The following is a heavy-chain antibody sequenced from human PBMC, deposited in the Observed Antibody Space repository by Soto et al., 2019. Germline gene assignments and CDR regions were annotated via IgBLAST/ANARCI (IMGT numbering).Heavy chain of an antibody. Sequence: SETLSLTCAVYGGSFSGYYWSWIRQPPGKGLEWIGEINHSGSTNYNPSLKSRVTISVDTSKNQFSLKLSSVTAADTAVYYCARGVVAAPGYYYMDVWGKGTTVTVSS. CDR3: ARGVVAAPGYYYMDV. CDR1: GGSFSGYY. J-gene: IGHJ6*03. D-gene: IGHD2-15*01. CDR2: INHSGST. V-gene: IGHV4-34*01.